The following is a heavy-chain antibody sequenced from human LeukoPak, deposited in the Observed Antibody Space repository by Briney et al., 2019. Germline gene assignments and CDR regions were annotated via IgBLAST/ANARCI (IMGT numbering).Heavy chain of an antibody. Sequence: GASVKVSCKASGYTFTSYDINWVRQATGQGLEWMGWMNPNSGNTGYAQKFQGRVTMTRNTSISTAYMELSSLRSEDTAVYYCTRDPYDSSGVFDHWGQGTLVTVSS. CDR2: MNPNSGNT. V-gene: IGHV1-8*01. CDR3: TRDPYDSSGVFDH. D-gene: IGHD3-22*01. J-gene: IGHJ4*02. CDR1: GYTFTSYD.